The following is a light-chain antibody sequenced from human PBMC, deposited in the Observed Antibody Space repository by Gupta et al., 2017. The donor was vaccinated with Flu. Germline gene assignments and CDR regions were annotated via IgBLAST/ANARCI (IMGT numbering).Light chain of an antibody. CDR1: QSVSSN. J-gene: IGKJ2*01. Sequence: EIVMTQSPATLSVSPGERATLSCRASQSVSSNLAWYQQKPGQAPRLLIYGASTRATGIPARFSGSGSGTEXTLTISXLQSEDFAVYYCQQYNNWPWGTFGXGTKLEIK. CDR2: GAS. V-gene: IGKV3-15*01. CDR3: QQYNNWPWGT.